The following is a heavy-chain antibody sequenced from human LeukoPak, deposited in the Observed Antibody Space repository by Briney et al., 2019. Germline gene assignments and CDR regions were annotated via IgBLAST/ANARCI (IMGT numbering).Heavy chain of an antibody. CDR1: GFTFKNYW. D-gene: IGHD3-22*01. Sequence: PGGSLRLSCAASGFTFKNYWMHWVRQAPGEGLVWVARIKADGTYTSYADSVKGRFTISRDNAKNTVFLQMNSLRAEDTAVYYCTRVPVRTVTWIVVLRGHDVFDMWGQGTTVTVSS. J-gene: IGHJ3*02. V-gene: IGHV3-74*01. CDR2: IKADGTYT. CDR3: TRVPVRTVTWIVVLRGHDVFDM.